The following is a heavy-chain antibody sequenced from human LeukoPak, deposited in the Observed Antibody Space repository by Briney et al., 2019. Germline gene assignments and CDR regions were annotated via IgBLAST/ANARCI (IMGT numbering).Heavy chain of an antibody. V-gene: IGHV3-11*06. CDR1: GFTFSDYS. Sequence: GGSLRLSCAASGFTFSDYSMTWIRQAPGKGLGWDSYITSGSSDAFYADFVRDRFSISRDNAKNSLYLQMNSLRLEDTTVYYCARGSAYGSAPYYYWGPGTLVTVSS. CDR2: ITSGSSDA. J-gene: IGHJ4*02. D-gene: IGHD3-10*01. CDR3: ARGSAYGSAPYYY.